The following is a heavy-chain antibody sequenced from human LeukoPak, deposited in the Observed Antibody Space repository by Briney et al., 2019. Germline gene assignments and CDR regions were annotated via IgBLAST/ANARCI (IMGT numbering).Heavy chain of an antibody. Sequence: SETLSLTCTVSGGPISSGGYYWSWIRQHPGKGLEWIGYIYYSGSTYYNPSLKSRVTISVDTSKNQFSLKLSSVTAADTAVYYCARDYCSSTSCLFDYWGQGTLVTVSS. D-gene: IGHD2-2*01. CDR3: ARDYCSSTSCLFDY. CDR1: GGPISSGGYY. J-gene: IGHJ4*02. V-gene: IGHV4-31*03. CDR2: IYYSGST.